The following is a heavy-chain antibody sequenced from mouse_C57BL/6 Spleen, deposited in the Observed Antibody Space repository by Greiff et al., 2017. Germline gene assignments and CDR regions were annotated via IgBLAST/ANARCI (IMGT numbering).Heavy chain of an antibody. J-gene: IGHJ1*03. V-gene: IGHV5-15*01. D-gene: IGHD1-1*01. CDR2: ISNLAYSI. Sequence: EVQRVESGGGLVQPGGSLKLSCAASGFTFSDYGMAWVRQAPRQGPEWVAFISNLAYSIYYADTVTGRFTISRENAKNTRYLEMSGLRSEDTAMYYCARLRGSSHRYFDVWGTGTTVSVSS. CDR1: GFTFSDYG. CDR3: ARLRGSSHRYFDV.